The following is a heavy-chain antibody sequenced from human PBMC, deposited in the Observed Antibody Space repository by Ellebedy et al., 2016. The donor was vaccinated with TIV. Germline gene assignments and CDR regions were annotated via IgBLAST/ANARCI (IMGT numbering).Heavy chain of an antibody. J-gene: IGHJ4*02. Sequence: SETLSLTXAVSGGSFSGYYWNWIRQPPGQGLEWIAEINRGGNSNYNPSLKSRVTMSVDTSKNQFSLKLTSVIAADTAVYYCARGLRFGEFDYWGQGTLVTVSS. CDR1: GGSFSGYY. V-gene: IGHV4-34*01. CDR3: ARGLRFGEFDY. CDR2: INRGGNS. D-gene: IGHD3-10*01.